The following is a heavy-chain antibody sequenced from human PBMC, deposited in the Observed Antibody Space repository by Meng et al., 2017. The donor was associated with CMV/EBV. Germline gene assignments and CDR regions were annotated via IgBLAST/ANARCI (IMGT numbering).Heavy chain of an antibody. D-gene: IGHD6-13*01. CDR1: GFTFSSYA. V-gene: IGHV3-23*03. CDR2: IYSGDNST. CDR3: AKVSAAAYYFDY. Sequence: GGSLRLSCAASGFTFSSYAMSWVRQAPGKGLEWVSVIYSGDNSTYYADSVKGRFTISSDNSKNTLYLQMNSLSAEDTAVYYCAKVSAAAYYFDYWGQGTLVTVSS. J-gene: IGHJ4*02.